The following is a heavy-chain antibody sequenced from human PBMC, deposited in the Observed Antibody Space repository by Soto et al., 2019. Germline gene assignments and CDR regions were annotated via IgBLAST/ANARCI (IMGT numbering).Heavy chain of an antibody. CDR1: GGSISSYY. Sequence: SETLSLTCTVSGGSISSYYWSWIRQPPGKGLEWIGYIYYSGSTNYNPSLKSRVTISVDTSKNQFSLKLSSVTAADTAVYYCARSGAYGSGSKFFDYWGQGTLVTVSS. J-gene: IGHJ4*02. V-gene: IGHV4-59*01. D-gene: IGHD3-10*01. CDR3: ARSGAYGSGSKFFDY. CDR2: IYYSGST.